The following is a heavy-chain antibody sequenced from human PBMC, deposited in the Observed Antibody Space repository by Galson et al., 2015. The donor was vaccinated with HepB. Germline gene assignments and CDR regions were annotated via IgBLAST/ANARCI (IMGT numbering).Heavy chain of an antibody. CDR3: ARDRGLLGTLAGRVNQGWFDP. CDR2: ITGNGGST. J-gene: IGHJ5*02. V-gene: IGHV3-64*01. D-gene: IGHD4-23*01. Sequence: SLRLSCAASGFTFSDYAMHWVRQAPGKGLEYVSAITGNGGSTYYAMSVKGRFTISRDNSKNTLYLQMGSLRAEDMAVYYCARDRGLLGTLAGRVNQGWFDPWGQGTLVTVSS. CDR1: GFTFSDYA.